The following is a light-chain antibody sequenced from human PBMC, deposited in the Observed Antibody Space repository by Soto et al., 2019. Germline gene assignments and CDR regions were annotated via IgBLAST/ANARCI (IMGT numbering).Light chain of an antibody. Sequence: DIQMTQSPSTLSAPEGDRVTISCRASQSVSIWLAWYQQKPGRAPKLLIYKSSILESGVPSRFSGSGSGTEFTLTISSLQPDDFATYYCQQFNTSPWTFGQGTTVDIK. CDR3: QQFNTSPWT. CDR1: QSVSIW. V-gene: IGKV1-5*03. CDR2: KSS. J-gene: IGKJ1*01.